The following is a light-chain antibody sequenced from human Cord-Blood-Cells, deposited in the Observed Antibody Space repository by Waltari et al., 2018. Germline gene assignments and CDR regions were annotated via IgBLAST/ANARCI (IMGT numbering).Light chain of an antibody. CDR1: QGISSY. CDR3: QQYYSYPRT. J-gene: IGKJ1*01. CDR2: AAS. Sequence: IRMTQSPSTFSASAGDRVTITCRASQGISSYLAWYQQKPGKAPKLLIYAASTLKSGVPSSFSGSGSGTDFTLTISCLQSEDFATYYCQQYYSYPRTFGQGTKVEIK. V-gene: IGKV1-8*01.